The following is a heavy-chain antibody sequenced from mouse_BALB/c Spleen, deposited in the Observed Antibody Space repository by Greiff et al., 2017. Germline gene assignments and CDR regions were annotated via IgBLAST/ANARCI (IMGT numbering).Heavy chain of an antibody. Sequence: DVQLVESGGGLVKPGGSLKLSCAASGFTFSSYAMSWVRQTPEKRLEWVASISSGGSTYYPDSVKGRFTISRDNARNILYLQMSSLRSEDTAMYYCARGSSSWYFDVWGAGTTVTVSS. J-gene: IGHJ1*01. V-gene: IGHV5-6-5*01. D-gene: IGHD1-1*01. CDR1: GFTFSSYA. CDR2: ISSGGST. CDR3: ARGSSSWYFDV.